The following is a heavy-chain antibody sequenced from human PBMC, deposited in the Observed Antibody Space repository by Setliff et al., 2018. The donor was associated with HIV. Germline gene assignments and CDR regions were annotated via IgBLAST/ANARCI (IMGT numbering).Heavy chain of an antibody. V-gene: IGHV3-13*01. J-gene: IGHJ6*02. CDR2: IGTGGDT. CDR3: TRELNGHTSSHYYFGLDV. D-gene: IGHD6-6*01. Sequence: GGSLRLSCATSGFAFSDYDFHWVRQVTGEGLEWVSAIGTGGDTYYADSVKGRFTISRENARNSLYLQMNNVRAGDTAVYYCTRELNGHTSSHYYFGLDVWGQGTTVSVSS. CDR1: GFAFSDYD.